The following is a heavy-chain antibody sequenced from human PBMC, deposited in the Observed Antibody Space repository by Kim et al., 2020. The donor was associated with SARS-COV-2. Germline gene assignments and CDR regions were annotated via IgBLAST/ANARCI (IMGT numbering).Heavy chain of an antibody. CDR3: ARGHDYGDYAVDY. Sequence: AQKFQGRVTITADESTSTAYMELSSLRSEDTAVYYCARGHDYGDYAVDYWGQGTLVTVSS. V-gene: IGHV1-69*01. D-gene: IGHD4-17*01. J-gene: IGHJ4*02.